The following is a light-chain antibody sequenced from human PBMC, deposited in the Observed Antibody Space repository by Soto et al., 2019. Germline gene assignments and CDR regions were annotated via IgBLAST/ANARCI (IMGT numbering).Light chain of an antibody. CDR3: ATCDSNTQV. Sequence: QPVLTQSSSASASLGSSVNLTCTLSSGHSTYFNAWHQQQQGKAPRYLMKIEGSGSYNKGSGVPARFSCSSSGANRHLTISILQFEDEDDYYCATCDSNTQVFGGGTKVTVL. J-gene: IGLJ3*02. CDR2: IEGSGSY. V-gene: IGLV4-60*02. CDR1: SGHSTYF.